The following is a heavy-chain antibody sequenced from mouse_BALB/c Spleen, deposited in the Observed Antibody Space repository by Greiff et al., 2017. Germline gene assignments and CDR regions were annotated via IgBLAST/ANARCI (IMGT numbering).Heavy chain of an antibody. CDR2: IYPGNSDT. CDR1: GYTFTSYW. D-gene: IGHD2-3*01. V-gene: IGHV1-5*01. CDR3: TREGIYDGFPDYFDY. J-gene: IGHJ2*01. Sequence: VQLQQSGTVLARPGASVKMSCKASGYTFTSYWMHWVKQRPGQGLEWIGAIYPGNSDTSYNQKFKGKAKLTAVTSTSTAYMELSSLTNEDSAVYYCTREGIYDGFPDYFDYWGQGTTLTVSS.